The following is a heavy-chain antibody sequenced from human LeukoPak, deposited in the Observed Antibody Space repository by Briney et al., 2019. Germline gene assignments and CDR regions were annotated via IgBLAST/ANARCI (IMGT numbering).Heavy chain of an antibody. CDR1: GYTFTSYY. CDR3: ARLGGGAARPKDFDY. CDR2: INPSGGST. D-gene: IGHD6-6*01. V-gene: IGHV1-46*01. J-gene: IGHJ4*02. Sequence: ASVKVSCKASGYTFTSYYMHWVRQAPGQGLEWMGIINPSGGSTSYAQKLQGRVTMTRDTSTSTVYMELSSLRSEDTAVYYCARLGGGAARPKDFDYWGQGTLVTVSS.